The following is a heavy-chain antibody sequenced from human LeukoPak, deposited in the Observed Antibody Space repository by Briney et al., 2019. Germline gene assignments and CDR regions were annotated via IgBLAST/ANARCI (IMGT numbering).Heavy chain of an antibody. Sequence: GSLRLSCAASGFTFSSYEMNWVRQAPGKGLGWVSYISSSGRTIYYADSVKGRFTISRDNAKSSLYLQMNSLRAEDTAVYYCARVAWDLQYTGAFDIWGQGTMVTVSS. CDR1: GFTFSSYE. D-gene: IGHD1-26*01. J-gene: IGHJ3*02. CDR3: ARVAWDLQYTGAFDI. V-gene: IGHV3-48*03. CDR2: ISSSGRTI.